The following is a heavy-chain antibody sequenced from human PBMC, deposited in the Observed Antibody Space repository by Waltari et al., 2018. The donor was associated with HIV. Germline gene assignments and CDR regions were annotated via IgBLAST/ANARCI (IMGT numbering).Heavy chain of an antibody. CDR3: ASTGYYFDSSGYPRYFDY. D-gene: IGHD3-22*01. CDR2: MIPNSGNT. CDR1: GYPFTSYA. V-gene: IGHV1-8*01. J-gene: IGHJ4*02. Sequence: QVQLVQSGAEVKKPGASVKVSCKASGYPFTSYAMNWVRQATGQGLEWMGWMIPNSGNTGYAQKFQGRVTMTRNTSISTAYMELSSLRSEDTAVYYCASTGYYFDSSGYPRYFDYWGQGTLVTVSS.